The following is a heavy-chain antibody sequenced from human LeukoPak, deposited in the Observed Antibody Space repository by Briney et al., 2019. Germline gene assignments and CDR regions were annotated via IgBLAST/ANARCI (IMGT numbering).Heavy chain of an antibody. V-gene: IGHV4-61*01. D-gene: IGHD6-19*01. Sequence: SETLSLTCTVSGYSISSGYYWSWIRPPPGKGLEWIGYIYYSGSTNYNPSLKSRVTISVDTSKNQFSLKLSSVTAADTAVYYCARLSSGWYYFDYWGQGTLVTVSS. CDR1: GYSISSGYY. CDR2: IYYSGST. J-gene: IGHJ4*02. CDR3: ARLSSGWYYFDY.